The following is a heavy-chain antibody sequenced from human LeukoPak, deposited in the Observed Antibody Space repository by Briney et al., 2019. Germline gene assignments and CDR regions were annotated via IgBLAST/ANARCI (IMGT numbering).Heavy chain of an antibody. CDR1: GYTITSYY. CDR2: INPSGGST. Sequence: GASVKVSCKASGYTITSYYMHWVRQAPGQGLEWMGIINPSGGSTSYAQKFQGRVTMTRDTSTSTVYMELSSLRSEDTAVYYCARDQASETFDYWGQGTLVTVSS. CDR3: ARDQASETFDY. V-gene: IGHV1-46*01. J-gene: IGHJ4*02.